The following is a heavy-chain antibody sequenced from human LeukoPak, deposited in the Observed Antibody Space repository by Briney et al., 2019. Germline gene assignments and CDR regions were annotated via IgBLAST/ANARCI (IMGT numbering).Heavy chain of an antibody. V-gene: IGHV3-53*01. CDR3: AKDSGYMDV. CDR1: GFTVTMYY. Sequence: GGSLRLSCAASGFTVTMYYMSWVRQAPGKGLECVSVIHTGGTTYYRDSVKGRFTISRDSSKNTLYLQMNSLRDEDTAVYYCAKDSGYMDVWGKGTTVTVSS. CDR2: IHTGGTT. J-gene: IGHJ6*03. D-gene: IGHD2-15*01.